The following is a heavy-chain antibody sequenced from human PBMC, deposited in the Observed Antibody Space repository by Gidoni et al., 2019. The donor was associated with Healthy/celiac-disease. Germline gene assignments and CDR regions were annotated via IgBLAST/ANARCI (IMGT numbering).Heavy chain of an antibody. CDR1: GLTFSSYV. J-gene: IGHJ4*02. D-gene: IGHD6-13*01. CDR3: AYSSSWWVYFDY. Sequence: QVQLVESGGGVVQPGRSLRLSCAASGLTFSSYVMHWVRQAPGKGLEWVAVIWYDGSNKYYADSVKGRFTISRDNSKNTLYLQMNSLRAEDTAVYYCAYSSSWWVYFDYWGQGTLVTVSS. V-gene: IGHV3-33*01. CDR2: IWYDGSNK.